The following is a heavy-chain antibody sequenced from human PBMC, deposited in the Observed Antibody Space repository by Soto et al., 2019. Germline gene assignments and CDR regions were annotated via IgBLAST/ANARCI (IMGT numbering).Heavy chain of an antibody. V-gene: IGHV4-39*01. CDR1: GGSISSSSYY. CDR2: IYNSGST. J-gene: IGHJ4*02. CDR3: ARLLDGLHFDY. Sequence: SETLSLTCTVSGGSISSSSYYWCGIRQPPGKGLEWIGSIYNSGSTYYNPSLKSRVTISIDTSKNQFSLKLSSLTAADTAVYYCARLLDGLHFDYWGQGTLVTVS. D-gene: IGHD3-9*01.